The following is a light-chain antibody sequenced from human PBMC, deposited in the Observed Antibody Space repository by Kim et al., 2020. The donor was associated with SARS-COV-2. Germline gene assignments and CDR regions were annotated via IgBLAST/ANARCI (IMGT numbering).Light chain of an antibody. CDR2: KAS. Sequence: SASVGDRVTIPCRTSQSISSWLAWYQKKPGKAPKLLIYKASSLESGVPSRFSGSGSGTEFTLTISSLQPDDFATYYCQQYNSYTYSFGQGTKLEIK. CDR3: QQYNSYTYS. CDR1: QSISSW. V-gene: IGKV1-5*03. J-gene: IGKJ2*03.